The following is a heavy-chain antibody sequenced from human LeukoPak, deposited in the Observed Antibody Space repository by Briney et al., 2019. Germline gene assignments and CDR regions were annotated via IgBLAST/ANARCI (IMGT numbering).Heavy chain of an antibody. J-gene: IGHJ4*02. V-gene: IGHV3-48*03. D-gene: IGHD5-18*01. CDR2: ISSSGSTI. Sequence: GGSLRLSCAASGFTFSSYEMNWVRQAPGKGLEWVSYISSSGSTIYYADSVKGRFTISRDNAKNSLYLQMNSLRAEDTAIYYCARHLSGVTGYTYGRGIDYWGQGTLVTVSS. CDR3: ARHLSGVTGYTYGRGIDY. CDR1: GFTFSSYE.